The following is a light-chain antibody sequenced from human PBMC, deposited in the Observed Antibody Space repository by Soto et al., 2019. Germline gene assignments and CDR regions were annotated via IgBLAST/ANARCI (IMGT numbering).Light chain of an antibody. V-gene: IGKV4-1*01. J-gene: IGKJ1*01. CDR3: QQYYSTPWT. CDR2: WAS. Sequence: DIVMTQSPDSLAVSLGERATINCKSSQSVLYSSNNKNYLAWYKQKPGQPPKLLIYWASTRESGVPDRFSGSGSVTDFTLTISSLQAEDVAVYDCQQYYSTPWTFGQGTKVEIK. CDR1: QSVLYSSNNKNY.